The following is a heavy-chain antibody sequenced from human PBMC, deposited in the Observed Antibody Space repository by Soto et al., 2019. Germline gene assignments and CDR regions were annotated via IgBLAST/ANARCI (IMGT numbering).Heavy chain of an antibody. J-gene: IGHJ4*02. CDR1: GGSSASRSYY. Sequence: SETLCLTCSVAGGSSASRSYYWGWIRQPPGKGLEWIGSVYYRGSAFYNPSLKSRVTILVDPSRDQFSLRLSSVTAADTAVYYCARSISVAMAFRGQGTLVTVSS. CDR2: VYYRGSA. D-gene: IGHD6-19*01. V-gene: IGHV4-39*01. CDR3: ARSISVAMAF.